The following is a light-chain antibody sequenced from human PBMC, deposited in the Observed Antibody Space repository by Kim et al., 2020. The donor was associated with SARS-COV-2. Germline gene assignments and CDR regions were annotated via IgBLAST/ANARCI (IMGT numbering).Light chain of an antibody. V-gene: IGLV3-27*01. CDR2: QDR. CDR3: YAGADNNHGV. CDR1: VLANKY. Sequence: VSPGQTASIPCSGDVLANKYARWYQQKPGQAPVLVIYQDRERPSGIPERFSGSSSGNTVTLTISGAQVEDEADYYCYAGADNNHGVFGGGTQLTVL. J-gene: IGLJ2*01.